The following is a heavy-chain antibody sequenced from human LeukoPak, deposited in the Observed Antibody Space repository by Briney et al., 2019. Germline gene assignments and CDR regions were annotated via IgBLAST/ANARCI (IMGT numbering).Heavy chain of an antibody. D-gene: IGHD3-22*01. CDR1: GYTLTELS. J-gene: IGHJ4*02. V-gene: IGHV1-24*01. CDR3: ARVIIDKEYYYDSSGAFYD. CDR2: FDPEDGET. Sequence: ASVKVSCKVSGYTLTELSMHWVRQAPGKGLEWMGGFDPEDGETIYAQKFQGRVTMTEDTSTDTAYMELSSLRSEDTAVYYCARVIIDKEYYYDSSGAFYDWGQGTLVTVSS.